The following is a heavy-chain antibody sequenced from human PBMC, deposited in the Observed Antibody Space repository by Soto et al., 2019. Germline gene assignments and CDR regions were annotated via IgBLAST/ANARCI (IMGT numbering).Heavy chain of an antibody. CDR3: ASCGLTVQS. J-gene: IGHJ5*02. Sequence: QVQLVQSGAEVKKPGSSVRVSCKASGGTFSNSIINWVRQAPGQGLEWMGGITPILGTANYAQKFQDRVTITADDPTTTAYMVLNSLRSEDTAVYYCASCGLTVQSWGQGTLVTVSS. V-gene: IGHV1-69*12. D-gene: IGHD2-21*01. CDR2: ITPILGTA. CDR1: GGTFSNSI.